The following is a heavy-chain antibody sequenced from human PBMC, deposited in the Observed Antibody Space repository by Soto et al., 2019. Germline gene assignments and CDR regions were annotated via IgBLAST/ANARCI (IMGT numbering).Heavy chain of an antibody. J-gene: IGHJ4*02. D-gene: IGHD1-1*01. Sequence: EVQMLESGGGLIQPGGSLTLSCAVSGFTLDNYAMSWVRQAPGKGLEWVSSVSGAGGVFYADSIRARVTVSRDTSRNTLYRQINSLRPEATAVYYCAKDPYTTNWRARLEFRGQGTQVTVSA. CDR2: VSGAGGV. CDR3: AKDPYTTNWRARLEF. CDR1: GFTLDNYA. V-gene: IGHV3-23*01.